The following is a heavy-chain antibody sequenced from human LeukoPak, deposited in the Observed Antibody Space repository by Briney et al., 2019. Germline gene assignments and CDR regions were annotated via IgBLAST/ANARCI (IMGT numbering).Heavy chain of an antibody. D-gene: IGHD3-22*01. V-gene: IGHV1-69*05. CDR2: IIPIFGTA. CDR1: GGTFSSYA. J-gene: IGHJ6*03. CDR3: ARSATVGSSGYRYYMDV. Sequence: SVKVSCKASGGTFSSYAISWVRQAPGQGLEWMGGIIPIFGTANYAQKFQGRVTITTDESTSTAYMELSSLRSEDTAVYYCARSATVGSSGYRYYMDVWGKGTTVTVSS.